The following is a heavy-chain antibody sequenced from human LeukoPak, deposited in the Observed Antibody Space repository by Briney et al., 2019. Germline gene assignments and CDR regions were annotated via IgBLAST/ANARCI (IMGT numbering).Heavy chain of an antibody. D-gene: IGHD2-21*01. CDR2: ISSSSSYI. J-gene: IGHJ4*02. CDR3: ASSLAYCGGDCYSGPFDY. Sequence: PGGSLRLSCAASGFTFSSYSMNWVRQAPGKGLEWVSSISSSSSYIYYADSVKGRFTISRDNAKNSLYLQMNSLRAEDTAVYYCASSLAYCGGDCYSGPFDYWGQGTLVTVSS. CDR1: GFTFSSYS. V-gene: IGHV3-21*01.